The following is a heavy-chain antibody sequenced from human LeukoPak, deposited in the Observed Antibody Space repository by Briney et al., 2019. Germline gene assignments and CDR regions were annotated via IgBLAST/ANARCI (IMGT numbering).Heavy chain of an antibody. Sequence: SETLSLTCAVSGGSISTYNWWSWVRQPPGKGLEWIGEIFYSGSINYNPSLKSRVTLSLDKSKNQFSLQLSSVTAADTAIYYCARGGYYGSGNDFRFDPWGQGTLVTVSS. J-gene: IGHJ5*02. D-gene: IGHD3-10*01. CDR2: IFYSGSI. V-gene: IGHV4-4*02. CDR1: GGSISTYNW. CDR3: ARGGYYGSGNDFRFDP.